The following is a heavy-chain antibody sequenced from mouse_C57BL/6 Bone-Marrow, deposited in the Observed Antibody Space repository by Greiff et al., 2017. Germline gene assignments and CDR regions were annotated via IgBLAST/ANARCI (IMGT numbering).Heavy chain of an antibody. CDR2: IFPGSGST. V-gene: IGHV1-54*01. Sequence: QVQLQQSGAELVRPGTSVKVSCKASGYAFTNYLIEWVKQRPGQGLEWIGEIFPGSGSTYYNEKFKGKATLTVDTSSSTAYMQLSSLTSEDSAVYFCARRYDGYYDFDYWGQGTTLTVSS. J-gene: IGHJ2*01. D-gene: IGHD2-3*01. CDR3: ARRYDGYYDFDY. CDR1: GYAFTNYL.